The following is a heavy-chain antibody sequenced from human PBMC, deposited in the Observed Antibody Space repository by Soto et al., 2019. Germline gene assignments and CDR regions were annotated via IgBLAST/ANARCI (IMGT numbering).Heavy chain of an antibody. D-gene: IGHD5-18*01. CDR1: GVTVSSNY. CDR3: ARHGYNYGGGYFDY. CDR2: IYSGGST. V-gene: IGHV3-66*04. Sequence: PGGSLRLSCAASGVTVSSNYMSWVSQASGKGLEWVSVIYSGGSTYYADSVKGRFTISRDNSKNTLYLQMNSLRAEDTAVYYCARHGYNYGGGYFDYWGQGTLVTVSS. J-gene: IGHJ4*02.